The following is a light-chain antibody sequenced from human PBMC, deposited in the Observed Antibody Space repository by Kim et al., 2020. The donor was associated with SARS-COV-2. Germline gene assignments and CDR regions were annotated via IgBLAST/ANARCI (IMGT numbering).Light chain of an antibody. J-gene: IGKJ1*01. V-gene: IGKV1-6*01. Sequence: AIQMTQSPSSLFASVGDRVTITCRASQDIRDELGWYQQKPGKAPKLLIYAASTLQSGVPSRFSCSGSGTDFTLTISSLQPEDFATYYCLQDYNYPRTFGQGTKVDIK. CDR3: LQDYNYPRT. CDR2: AAS. CDR1: QDIRDE.